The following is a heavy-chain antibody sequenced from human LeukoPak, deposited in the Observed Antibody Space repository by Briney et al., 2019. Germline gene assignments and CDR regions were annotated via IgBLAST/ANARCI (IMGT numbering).Heavy chain of an antibody. Sequence: GGSLRLSCAASGFIFDDYGMSWVRQAPGKGLEWVSGINGNGGSTGYADSVKGRFTISRDNAKNSLYLQMNSLRAEDTALYHCARTGYSSGWYGGVDYWGQGTLVTVSS. J-gene: IGHJ4*02. CDR2: INGNGGST. V-gene: IGHV3-20*01. CDR1: GFIFDDYG. CDR3: ARTGYSSGWYGGVDY. D-gene: IGHD6-19*01.